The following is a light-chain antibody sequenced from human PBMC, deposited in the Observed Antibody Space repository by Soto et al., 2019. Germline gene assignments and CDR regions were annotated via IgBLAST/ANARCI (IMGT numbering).Light chain of an antibody. CDR3: QQYHLRT. CDR1: QSVDNN. Sequence: EIVMTQSPVTLSASPGESATLSCRASQSVDNNVAWYQQKPGQAPRLLIVGSFARATGIPARFSGSGSGSDFTLTISRLEPEDFAVYYCQQYHLRTFGQGTKVDI. J-gene: IGKJ1*01. CDR2: GSF. V-gene: IGKV3-15*01.